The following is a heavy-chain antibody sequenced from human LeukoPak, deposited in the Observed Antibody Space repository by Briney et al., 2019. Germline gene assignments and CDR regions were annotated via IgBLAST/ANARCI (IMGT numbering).Heavy chain of an antibody. D-gene: IGHD2-21*02. Sequence: NSGGSLRLPCAASGFTFRTYSMNWVRQAPGKGLEWVSSISTNSRYIYYADSVKGRFTISRDNAKNSLYLKMNSLRAEDTAVYYCARDDFSYGDSYQVPYHFDYWGQGALVTVSS. CDR3: ARDDFSYGDSYQVPYHFDY. V-gene: IGHV3-21*01. CDR2: ISTNSRYI. CDR1: GFTFRTYS. J-gene: IGHJ4*02.